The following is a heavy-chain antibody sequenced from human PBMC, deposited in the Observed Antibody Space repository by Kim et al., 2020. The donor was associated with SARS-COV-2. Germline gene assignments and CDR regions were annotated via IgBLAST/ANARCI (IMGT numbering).Heavy chain of an antibody. D-gene: IGHD3-16*01. V-gene: IGHV3-30*04. J-gene: IGHJ6*02. CDR1: GFTFSSYA. Sequence: GGSLRLSCAASGFTFSSYAMHWVRQAPGKGLEWVAVISYDGSNKYYADSVKGRFTISRDNSKNTLYLQMNSLRAEDTAVYYCARDVWGTVYYYGMLVRG. CDR2: ISYDGSNK. CDR3: ARDVWGTVYYYGMLV.